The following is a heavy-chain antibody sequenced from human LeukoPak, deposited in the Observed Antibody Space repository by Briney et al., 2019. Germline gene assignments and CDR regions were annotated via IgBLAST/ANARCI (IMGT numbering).Heavy chain of an antibody. Sequence: GGSLRLSCTASGFVFSNYMSWGRPPPGKGVGGVSVIYSGGITYYADSVKGRFTVSRDNSKNTVYLEMNSLRAEDTAVYYCARSSMAVAGTLDYWGQGTLVTVSS. D-gene: IGHD6-19*01. J-gene: IGHJ4*02. CDR3: ARSSMAVAGTLDY. CDR2: IYSGGIT. CDR1: GFVFSNY. V-gene: IGHV3-66*01.